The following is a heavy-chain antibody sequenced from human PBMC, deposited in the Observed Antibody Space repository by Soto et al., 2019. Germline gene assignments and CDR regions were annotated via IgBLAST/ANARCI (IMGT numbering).Heavy chain of an antibody. CDR2: ISYDGSDK. CDR1: GFAFNIYA. CDR3: ARDLLTDPVV. Sequence: QVQLVESGGGIVQPGRSLRLSCAASGFAFNIYAMHWVRQAPGKGLEWVAVISYDGSDKYYADSVRGRFTISRDNSKDTVYLQMSPLRGEDTAVYWCARDLLTDPVVWGQGTLVTVSS. V-gene: IGHV3-30-3*01. J-gene: IGHJ4*02. D-gene: IGHD7-27*01.